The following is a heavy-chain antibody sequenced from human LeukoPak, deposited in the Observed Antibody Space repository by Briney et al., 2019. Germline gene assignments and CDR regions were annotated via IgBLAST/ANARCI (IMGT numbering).Heavy chain of an antibody. J-gene: IGHJ3*01. CDR2: ITSGGNTM. V-gene: IGHV3-48*02. CDR3: ARDFPGWGAFDV. D-gene: IGHD1-26*01. Sequence: PGGSLRLSCAASGLTFSEYNMNSVRQAPGKGLEWVSFITSGGNTMYYADSVRCRFTISRDNAKKSLFLQMNSLGDEDTAVYYCARDFPGWGAFDVWGQGTMVTVSS. CDR1: GLTFSEYN.